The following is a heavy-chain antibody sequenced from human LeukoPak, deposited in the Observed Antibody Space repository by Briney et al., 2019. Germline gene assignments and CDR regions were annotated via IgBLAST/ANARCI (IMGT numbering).Heavy chain of an antibody. CDR1: GFTFSSYG. CDR2: IRYDGSNK. Sequence: PGGSLRLSCAASGFTFSSYGMHWVRQAPGKGLEWVAFIRYDGSNKYYADSVKGRFTISRDNSKNTLYLQMNSLRAEDTAVYYCAKEGQGDVYYYYYGMDVWGQGTTVTVSS. CDR3: AKEGQGDVYYYYYGMDV. D-gene: IGHD2-21*02. V-gene: IGHV3-30*02. J-gene: IGHJ6*02.